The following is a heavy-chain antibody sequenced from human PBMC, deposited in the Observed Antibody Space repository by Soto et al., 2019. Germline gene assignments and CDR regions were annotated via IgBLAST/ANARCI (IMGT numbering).Heavy chain of an antibody. D-gene: IGHD5-12*01. Sequence: PSETLSLTCTVSGGSVSSGSYYWSWIRQPPGKGLEWIGYIYYSGSTNYNPSLKSRVTISVDTSKNQFSLQLSSVTPEDSAMYYCARRLFDSGSAFDSWGQGSLVTVSS. CDR1: GGSVSSGSYY. CDR3: ARRLFDSGSAFDS. J-gene: IGHJ4*02. CDR2: IYYSGST. V-gene: IGHV4-61*01.